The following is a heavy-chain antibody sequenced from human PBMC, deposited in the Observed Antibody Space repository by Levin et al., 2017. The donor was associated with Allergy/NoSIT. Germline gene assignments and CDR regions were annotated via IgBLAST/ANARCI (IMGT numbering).Heavy chain of an antibody. CDR1: GYIFTTFW. D-gene: IGHD2-21*02. CDR3: ARAPTAQGSDS. CDR2: INPGDSET. V-gene: IGHV5-51*01. Sequence: ASVKVSCKGSGYIFTTFWIHWVRQMPGSGLDWMGTINPGDSETRYSPSSQGQVTISVDKSINTAYLQWSNLKASDTAMYYCARAPTAQGSDSWGQGTLVTVSS. J-gene: IGHJ4*02.